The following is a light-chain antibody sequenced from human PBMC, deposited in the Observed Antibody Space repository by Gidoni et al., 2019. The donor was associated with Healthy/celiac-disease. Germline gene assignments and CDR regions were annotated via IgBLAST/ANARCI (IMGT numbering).Light chain of an antibody. CDR1: QSVSSY. CDR2: DAS. V-gene: IGKV3-11*01. CDR3: QQRSYWPPIT. Sequence: EIVLTQSPATLSLSPGERATLSCRDSQSVSSYLAWYQQKPGQAPRLLIYDASNRATVIPARCSGSVSGTDFTLTISSLEPEDFAVYYCQQRSYWPPITFGQGTRLEIK. J-gene: IGKJ5*01.